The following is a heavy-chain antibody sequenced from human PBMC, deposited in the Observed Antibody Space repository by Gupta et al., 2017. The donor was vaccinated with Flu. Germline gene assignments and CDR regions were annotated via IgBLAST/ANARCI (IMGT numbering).Heavy chain of an antibody. CDR3: ARYGTTVSLSVTTSGMDV. CDR1: GYSFTSYW. Sequence: EVQLVQSGAEVKKPGESLRISCKGSGYSFTSYWISWVRQMPGKGLEWMGRIDPSDSYTNYSPSFQGHVTISADKSISTAYLQWSSLKASDTAMYYCARYGTTVSLSVTTSGMDVWGQGTTVTVSS. V-gene: IGHV5-10-1*01. D-gene: IGHD4-17*01. J-gene: IGHJ6*02. CDR2: IDPSDSYT.